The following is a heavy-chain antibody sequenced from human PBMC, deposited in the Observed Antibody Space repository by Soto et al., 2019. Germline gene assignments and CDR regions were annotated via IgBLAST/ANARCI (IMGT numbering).Heavy chain of an antibody. V-gene: IGHV4-39*01. CDR3: ARRRSGDYGDYYFDY. J-gene: IGHJ4*02. CDR2: IYYSGST. Sequence: QLQLQESGPGLVKPSETLSLTCTVSGGSISSSSYYWGWIRQPPGKGLEWIGSIYYSGSTYYNPSLKSRVTISVDTSKNQFSLKLSSVTAADTAVYYCARRRSGDYGDYYFDYWGQGTLVTVSS. CDR1: GGSISSSSYY. D-gene: IGHD4-17*01.